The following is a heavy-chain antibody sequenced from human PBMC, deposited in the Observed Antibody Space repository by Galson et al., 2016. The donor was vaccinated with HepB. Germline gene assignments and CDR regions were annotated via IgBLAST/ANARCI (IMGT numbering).Heavy chain of an antibody. J-gene: IGHJ6*02. D-gene: IGHD1-14*01. Sequence: CAISGDSVSSNSAAWNWIRQSPSRGLEWLGRTYYRSKWYNDYAVSVKSRITINSDTSKNQFSLQLNSVTPEDTAVYYCARQEAPNRYYGMDVWGQGTTVTVSS. CDR3: ARQEAPNRYYGMDV. CDR1: GDSVSSNSAA. CDR2: TYYRSKWYN. V-gene: IGHV6-1*01.